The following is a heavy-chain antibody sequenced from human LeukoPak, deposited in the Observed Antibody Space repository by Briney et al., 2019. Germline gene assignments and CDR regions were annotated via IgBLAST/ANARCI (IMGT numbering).Heavy chain of an antibody. CDR1: GGSISSGGYY. D-gene: IGHD3-22*01. J-gene: IGHJ4*02. CDR2: IYYSGST. Sequence: PSQTLPLTCPVSGGSISSGGYYWSWIRQHPGKGLEWIGYIYYSGSTYYNPSLKSRVTISVDTSKNQFSLKLSSVTAAETAVYYCARDEGTMIVHYWGQGTLVTVSS. CDR3: ARDEGTMIVHY. V-gene: IGHV4-31*03.